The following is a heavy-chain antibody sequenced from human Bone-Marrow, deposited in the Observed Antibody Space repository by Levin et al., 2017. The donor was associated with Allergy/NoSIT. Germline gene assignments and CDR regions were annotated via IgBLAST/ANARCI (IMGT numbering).Heavy chain of an antibody. J-gene: IGHJ4*02. CDR2: ITPNSGVT. CDR1: GYSFSGYY. Sequence: GESLKISCKASGYSFSGYYIHWVRQAPGQGLEWMGRITPNSGVTNYPQKFQGRVTMTRDTSIGTAYMELSRLESDDTAIYYCARDDYFGDLDYWGQGTLVTVSS. CDR3: ARDDYFGDLDY. V-gene: IGHV1-2*06. D-gene: IGHD3-10*01.